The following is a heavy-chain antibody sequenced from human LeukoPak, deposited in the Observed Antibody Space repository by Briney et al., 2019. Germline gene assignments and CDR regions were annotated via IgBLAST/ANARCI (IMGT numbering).Heavy chain of an antibody. CDR2: INPNSGGT. CDR3: ARDLGMVRGVMGQ. CDR1: GYTFTSYG. Sequence: GASVKVSCKASGYTFTSYGISWVRQAPGQGLEWMGWINPNSGGTNYAQKFQGRVTMTRDTSISTAYMELRSLRSDDTAVYYCARDLGMVRGVMGQWGQGTLVTVSS. V-gene: IGHV1-2*02. D-gene: IGHD3-10*01. J-gene: IGHJ4*02.